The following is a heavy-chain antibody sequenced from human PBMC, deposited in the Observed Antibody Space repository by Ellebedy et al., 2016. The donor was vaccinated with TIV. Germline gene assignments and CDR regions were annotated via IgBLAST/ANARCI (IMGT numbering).Heavy chain of an antibody. D-gene: IGHD3-10*01. CDR1: IPSVTGYY. CDR3: ARGVHYYGSGSKHYFDY. J-gene: IGHJ4*02. CDR2: IHHSGRT. Sequence: SETLSLXXGIDIPSVTGYYWTWIRQAPGKGLEWLGKIHHSGRTNYKSSLQSRVTISLHTSTKHFSLNLTSVTAADTAVYYCARGVHYYGSGSKHYFDYWGQGTLVSVSS. V-gene: IGHV4-34*01.